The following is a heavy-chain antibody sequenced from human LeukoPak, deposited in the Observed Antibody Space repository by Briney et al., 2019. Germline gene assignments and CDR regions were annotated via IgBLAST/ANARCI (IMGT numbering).Heavy chain of an antibody. D-gene: IGHD2-2*01. CDR3: ARDPHEYCSSTSCYLNWFDP. J-gene: IGHJ5*02. Sequence: ASVKVSCKASGYTFTSYYMHWVRQAPGHGLEWMGIINPSGGSTSYAQKFQGRVTMTRDTSTSTVYMELSSLRSEDTAVYYCARDPHEYCSSTSCYLNWFDPWGQGTLVTVSS. CDR2: INPSGGST. CDR1: GYTFTSYY. V-gene: IGHV1-46*03.